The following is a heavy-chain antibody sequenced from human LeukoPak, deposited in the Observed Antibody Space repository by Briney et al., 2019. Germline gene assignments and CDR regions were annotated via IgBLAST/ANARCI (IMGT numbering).Heavy chain of an antibody. CDR2: ISYSGIS. CDR3: ARLFYDHLWGTYRNGWDYFDY. CDR1: GGSISTTSYY. J-gene: IGHJ4*02. V-gene: IGHV4-39*02. Sequence: TSETLSLTCDVSGGSISTTSYYWGWIRQPPGKGLEWIGTISYSGISHYNPSLKSRVTISVETSKTHFSLRLSSVTAADTAVYYCARLFYDHLWGTYRNGWDYFDYWGLGTLVTVSS. D-gene: IGHD3-16*02.